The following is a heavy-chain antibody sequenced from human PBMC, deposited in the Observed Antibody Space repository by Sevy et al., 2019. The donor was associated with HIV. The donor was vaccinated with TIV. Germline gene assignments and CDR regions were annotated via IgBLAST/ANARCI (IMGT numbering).Heavy chain of an antibody. CDR3: ARDTLGYGGNPNLDLDL. Sequence: GVSLRLSCAASGFSFSRYFMHWVRQAPGEGLVWVSRINSDGSTTNYADSVEGRFIVSRDNAKKTLYLELHNLRVEDTATYYCARDTLGYGGNPNLDLDLWGQGTLVTVSS. CDR2: INSDGSTT. CDR1: GFSFSRYF. J-gene: IGHJ5*02. D-gene: IGHD4-17*01. V-gene: IGHV3-74*01.